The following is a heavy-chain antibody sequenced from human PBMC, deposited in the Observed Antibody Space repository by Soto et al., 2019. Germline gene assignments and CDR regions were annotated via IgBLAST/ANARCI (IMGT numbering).Heavy chain of an antibody. D-gene: IGHD6-13*01. CDR3: VKDKRYNNTWYLDY. J-gene: IGHJ4*02. CDR1: GFTFDDYA. V-gene: IGHV3-9*01. Sequence: HPGGSLRLSXAASGFTFDDYAMHWVRQAPGKGLEWVASISWNSGSIGYADSVKGRFTISRDNAKNSLSLQMNSLRPEDTALYYCVKDKRYNNTWYLDYWGQGTLVTVSS. CDR2: ISWNSGSI.